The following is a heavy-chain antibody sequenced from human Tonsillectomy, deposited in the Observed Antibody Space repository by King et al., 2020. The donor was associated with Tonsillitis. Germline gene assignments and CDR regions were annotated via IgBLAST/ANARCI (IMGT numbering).Heavy chain of an antibody. V-gene: IGHV2-5*02. D-gene: IGHD3-9*01. CDR3: AHTSPILRTIDY. CDR1: GFSLSSTEVG. CDR2: IYWGDDK. J-gene: IGHJ4*02. Sequence: ITLKESGPTLVKPTQTLTLTCTFSGFSLSSTEVGVGWIRQPPGKALEWLGVIYWGDDKRYRPSLKSRLTITKDTSKNQVAFTMTNMDPVDTATYYCAHTSPILRTIDYWGQGTLVTVSS.